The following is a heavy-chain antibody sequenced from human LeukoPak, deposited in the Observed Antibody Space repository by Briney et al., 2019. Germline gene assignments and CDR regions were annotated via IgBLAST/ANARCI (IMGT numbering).Heavy chain of an antibody. J-gene: IGHJ6*03. CDR1: GGYIRSYY. CDR3: ARQTMYYDFWSGYLDYYYMDV. D-gene: IGHD3-3*01. V-gene: IGHV4-4*09. Sequence: SETLSLTCTVSGGYIRSYYWSWIRQPPGKGLEWIGYIYTSGSTNYNPSLKSRVTISVDTSKNQFSLKLSSVTAADTAVYYCARQTMYYDFWSGYLDYYYMDVWGKGTTVTVSS. CDR2: IYTSGST.